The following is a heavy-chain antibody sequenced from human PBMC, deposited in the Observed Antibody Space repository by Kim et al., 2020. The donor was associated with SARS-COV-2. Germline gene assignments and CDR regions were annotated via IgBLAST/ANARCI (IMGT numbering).Heavy chain of an antibody. Sequence: GGSLRLSCAASGFTFSSYSMNWVRQAPGKGLDWISSISSSSSYIYYADSVKGRFTISRDNAKNSLYLQMNSLRAEDTAVYYCARETLYCSGGSCYYYFDYWGQGTLVTVSS. J-gene: IGHJ4*02. CDR3: ARETLYCSGGSCYYYFDY. CDR2: ISSSSSYI. CDR1: GFTFSSYS. D-gene: IGHD2-15*01. V-gene: IGHV3-21*01.